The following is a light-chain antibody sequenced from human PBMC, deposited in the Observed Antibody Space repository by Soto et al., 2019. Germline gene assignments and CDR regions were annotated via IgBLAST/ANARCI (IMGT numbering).Light chain of an antibody. J-gene: IGLJ1*01. CDR1: SSIIGSNT. CDR2: STD. Sequence: QSVLTQPPSASGALGQRVTISCSGGSSIIGSNTVNWYQQPPGTAPKLLICSTDQRPSGVPDRFSGSKSGTSASLAISGLQSEDEADYYCATWDGSLTGYVFGTGTKVTVL. CDR3: ATWDGSLTGYV. V-gene: IGLV1-44*01.